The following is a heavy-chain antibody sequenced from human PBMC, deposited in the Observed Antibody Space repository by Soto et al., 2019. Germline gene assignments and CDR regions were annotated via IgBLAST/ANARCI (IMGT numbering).Heavy chain of an antibody. CDR3: ARGIAAAGPYYYYYYMDV. Sequence: EVQLVESGGGLVQPGGSLRLSCAASGFTFSSYWMSWVRQAPGKGLEWVANIKQDGSEKYYVDSVKGRFTISRDNAKNYLYLQMNSLRAEDTAVYYCARGIAAAGPYYYYYYMDVWGKGTTVTVSS. CDR2: IKQDGSEK. V-gene: IGHV3-7*01. D-gene: IGHD6-13*01. J-gene: IGHJ6*03. CDR1: GFTFSSYW.